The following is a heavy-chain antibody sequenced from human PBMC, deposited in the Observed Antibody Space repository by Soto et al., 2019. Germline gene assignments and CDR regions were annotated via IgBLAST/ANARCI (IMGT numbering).Heavy chain of an antibody. Sequence: QVQLVQSGAEVKKPGSSVKVSCKASGGTFTSYAFSWVRQAPGQGLEWMGGITPVFGTTQYAQRFQDRVMVTADKSTSTVYMKLNSLRSDDTAVYYCARARLSGDFGQWWCDPWGQGTLVTVSS. V-gene: IGHV1-69*06. CDR1: GGTFTSYA. J-gene: IGHJ5*02. CDR3: ARARLSGDFGQWWCDP. CDR2: ITPVFGTT. D-gene: IGHD4-17*01.